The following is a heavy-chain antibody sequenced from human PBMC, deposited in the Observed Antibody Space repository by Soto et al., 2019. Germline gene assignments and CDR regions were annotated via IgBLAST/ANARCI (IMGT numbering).Heavy chain of an antibody. CDR1: GFTFSDYA. D-gene: IGHD2-2*01. J-gene: IGHJ6*02. CDR3: AKGPAIVLVPAAMNYYYGMDV. CDR2: VSHDGRNT. V-gene: IGHV3-30*18. Sequence: PGGSLRLSCAASGFTFSDYAMHWVRQAPGKGLEWVAVVSHDGRNTHYADSVKGRFTISRDSSKNTVSLEMTSLRAEDTAVYYCAKGPAIVLVPAAMNYYYGMDVWGQGTTVTVSS.